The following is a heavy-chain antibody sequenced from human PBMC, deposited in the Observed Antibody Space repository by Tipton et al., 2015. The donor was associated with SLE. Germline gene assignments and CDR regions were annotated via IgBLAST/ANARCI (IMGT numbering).Heavy chain of an antibody. CDR2: IRHDSLTT. CDR1: GFTFSSYA. D-gene: IGHD6-6*01. J-gene: IGHJ4*02. CDR3: ARDQDRSSSGGRTYFDY. Sequence: SLRLSCAASGFTFSSYAMHWVRQAPGKGLEWVAYIRHDSLTTYYAGSVKGRFTISRDNSEDTLYLQMNSLRAEDTAVYYCARDQDRSSSGGRTYFDYWGQGTLVTVSS. V-gene: IGHV3-30*02.